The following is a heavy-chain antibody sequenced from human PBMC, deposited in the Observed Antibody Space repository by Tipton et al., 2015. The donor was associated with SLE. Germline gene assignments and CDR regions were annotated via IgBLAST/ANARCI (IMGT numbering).Heavy chain of an antibody. CDR3: ARGLTSLYYYLGMDV. CDR1: GGSISSDY. D-gene: IGHD6-19*01. V-gene: IGHV4-59*08. Sequence: GLVKPSETLSLTCTVSGGSISSDYWNWIRQPPGKGLEWIGYIYYSGSTNYNPSLKSRVAISLDTSKNQFSLKLSSVTAADTAVYYCARGLTSLYYYLGMDVWGQGTTVTVSS. J-gene: IGHJ6*02. CDR2: IYYSGST.